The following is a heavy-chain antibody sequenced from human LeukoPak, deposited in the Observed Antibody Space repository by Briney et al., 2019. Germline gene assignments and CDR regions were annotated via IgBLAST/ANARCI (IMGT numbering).Heavy chain of an antibody. CDR2: IRSDSTII. CDR3: ARNGALGDCSGGGCPLDY. Sequence: GGSLRLSCAASGFAFSTYSMDWLRQAPGKGLEWVSYIRSDSTIIHYADSVKGRFTMSRDNGKNSLYLQMNSLRPEDTAVYYCARNGALGDCSGGGCPLDYWGQGTLVSVSS. J-gene: IGHJ4*02. CDR1: GFAFSTYS. D-gene: IGHD2-15*01. V-gene: IGHV3-48*01.